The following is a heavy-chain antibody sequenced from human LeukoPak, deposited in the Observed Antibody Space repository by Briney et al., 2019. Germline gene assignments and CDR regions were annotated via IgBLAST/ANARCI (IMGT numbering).Heavy chain of an antibody. J-gene: IGHJ4*02. CDR3: ARGLDYGDYYFDY. V-gene: IGHV4-59*08. Sequence: SETLSLTCTVSGGSISSYYWSWIRQPPGKGLEWIGYIYYSGSTNYNPSLKSRVTISVDTSKNQFSLKLSSVTAADTAVYYCARGLDYGDYYFDYWGQGTLVTVSS. D-gene: IGHD4-17*01. CDR1: GGSISSYY. CDR2: IYYSGST.